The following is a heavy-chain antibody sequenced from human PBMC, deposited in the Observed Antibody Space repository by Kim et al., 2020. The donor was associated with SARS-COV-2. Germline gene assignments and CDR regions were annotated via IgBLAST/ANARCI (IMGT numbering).Heavy chain of an antibody. CDR1: GYTFTSYY. Sequence: ASVKVSCKASGYTFTSYYMHWVRQAPGQGLEWMGIINPSCGSTSYAQKFQGSVTMTRDTSRSTVNMELSSLRSEDTAVYYCARGMEWELLLFDYWGQGTLVTVYS. V-gene: IGHV1-46*01. CDR3: ARGMEWELLLFDY. J-gene: IGHJ4*02. CDR2: INPSCGST. D-gene: IGHD1-26*01.